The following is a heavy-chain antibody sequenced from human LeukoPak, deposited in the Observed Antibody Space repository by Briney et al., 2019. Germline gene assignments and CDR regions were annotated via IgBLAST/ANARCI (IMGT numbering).Heavy chain of an antibody. Sequence: GGSLRLSCAASGFTFSSYAMSWVRQAPGKGLEWASAISGSGGSTYYADSVKGRFTISRDNSKNTLYLQMNSLRAEDTAVYYCAKDGNIAVAGTFDYWGQGTLVTVSS. D-gene: IGHD6-19*01. V-gene: IGHV3-23*01. CDR1: GFTFSSYA. J-gene: IGHJ4*02. CDR2: ISGSGGST. CDR3: AKDGNIAVAGTFDY.